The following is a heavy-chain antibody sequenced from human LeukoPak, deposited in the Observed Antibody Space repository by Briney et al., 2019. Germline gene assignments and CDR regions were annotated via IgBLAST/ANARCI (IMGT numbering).Heavy chain of an antibody. D-gene: IGHD1-26*01. CDR3: ASTLVGATGFDP. CDR1: VFTFSSYS. CDR2: ISSSSSYI. V-gene: IGHV3-21*01. J-gene: IGHJ5*02. Sequence: GGSLRLSCAASVFTFSSYSMNWVRQAPGKGLEWVSSISSSSSYIYYADSVKGRFTISRDNAKNSLYLQMNSLRAEDTAVYYCASTLVGATGFDPWGQGTLVTVSS.